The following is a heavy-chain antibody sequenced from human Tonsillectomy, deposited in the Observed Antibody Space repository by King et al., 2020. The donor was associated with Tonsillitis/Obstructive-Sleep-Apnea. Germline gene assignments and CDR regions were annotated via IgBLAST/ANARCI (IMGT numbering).Heavy chain of an antibody. CDR2: INHSGST. CDR1: GGSFSGYY. Sequence: VQLQQWGAGLLKPSEPLSLTCAVYGGSFSGYYWSWIRQPPGKGLEWIGEINHSGSTNYNPSLKSRVTISADTSKNQFSLKLSSVTAADTAVYYCARESIVVVVAASYFDYWGQGTLVTVSS. D-gene: IGHD2-15*01. V-gene: IGHV4-34*01. CDR3: ARESIVVVVAASYFDY. J-gene: IGHJ4*02.